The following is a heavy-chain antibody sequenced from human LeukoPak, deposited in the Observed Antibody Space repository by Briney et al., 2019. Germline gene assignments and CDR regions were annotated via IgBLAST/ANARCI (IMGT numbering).Heavy chain of an antibody. CDR1: GGSISSSSYY. CDR3: ARHDRSMDY. V-gene: IGHV4-39*01. D-gene: IGHD2-2*01. CDR2: IYYSGST. J-gene: IGHJ4*02. Sequence: SETLSLTCTVSGGSISSSSYYWGWIRQPPGKGLEWIGSIYYSGSTYYNPSLKSRVTISVDTSKNQFSLKLSSVTAADTAVYYCARHDRSMDYWGQGTLVTVSS.